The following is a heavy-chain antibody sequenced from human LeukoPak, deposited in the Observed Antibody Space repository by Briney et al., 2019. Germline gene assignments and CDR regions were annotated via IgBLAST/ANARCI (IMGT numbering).Heavy chain of an antibody. V-gene: IGHV3-23*01. CDR1: GFTFSSYA. J-gene: IGHJ4*02. CDR2: ISGSGGST. CDR3: AGHPAFDY. Sequence: GGSLRLSCAASGFTFSSYAMSWVRQAPGKGLEWVSAISGSGGSTHYADSVKGRFTISRDNAKNTLYLQMNSLRGEDTAVYYCAGHPAFDYWGQGTLVTVSS.